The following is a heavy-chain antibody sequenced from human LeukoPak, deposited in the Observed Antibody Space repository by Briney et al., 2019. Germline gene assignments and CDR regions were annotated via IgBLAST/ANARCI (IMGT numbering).Heavy chain of an antibody. D-gene: IGHD3-22*01. J-gene: IGHJ4*02. CDR1: GFTFSSYG. Sequence: PGGSLRLSCAASGFTFSSYGMHWVRQAPGNGLEWVAVISYDGSNKYYAGSVKGRFTISRDNSKNTLYLQMNSLRAEDTAVYYCARSITMIVVVFDYWGQGTLVTVSS. V-gene: IGHV3-30*19. CDR2: ISYDGSNK. CDR3: ARSITMIVVVFDY.